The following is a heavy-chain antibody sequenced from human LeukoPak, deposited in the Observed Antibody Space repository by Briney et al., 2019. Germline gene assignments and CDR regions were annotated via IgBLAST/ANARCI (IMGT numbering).Heavy chain of an antibody. CDR1: GFTFSSFA. CDR3: AKRDSTSYHFDS. J-gene: IGHJ4*02. Sequence: AGGSLRLSCAASGFTFSSFAMRWVRQAPGKGLEWVSSISGNGVGTYYADSVKGRFTISRDNSKNSLNLQMSSLRVEDTAVCYCAKRDSTSYHFDSWGQGTLVTVSS. CDR2: ISGNGVGT. D-gene: IGHD2-2*01. V-gene: IGHV3-23*01.